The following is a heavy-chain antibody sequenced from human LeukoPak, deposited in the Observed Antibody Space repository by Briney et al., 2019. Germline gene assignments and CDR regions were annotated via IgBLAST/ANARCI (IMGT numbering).Heavy chain of an antibody. CDR1: GFTFSSFS. Sequence: GGSLRLSCAASGFTFSSFSMNWVRQAPGKGLEWVSYISSTSSTIYYADSVKGRFTISRDNAKNSLYLQMNSLRAEDTAIYYCARGDYYDSSGLRGFDPWGQGTLVTVSS. J-gene: IGHJ5*02. CDR2: ISSTSSTI. D-gene: IGHD3-22*01. V-gene: IGHV3-48*04. CDR3: ARGDYYDSSGLRGFDP.